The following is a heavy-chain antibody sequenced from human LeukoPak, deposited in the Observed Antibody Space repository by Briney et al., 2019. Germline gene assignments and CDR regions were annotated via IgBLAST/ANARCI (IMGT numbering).Heavy chain of an antibody. D-gene: IGHD3-3*01. V-gene: IGHV1-18*01. CDR3: ARCPRFGVVIMGNWFDP. Sequence: GASVRVSCKASGYTFTSYGISWVRQAPGQGLEWMGWISAYNGNTNYAQKLQGRVTMTTDTSTSTAYMELRSLRSDDTAVYYCARCPRFGVVIMGNWFDPWGQGTLVTVSS. CDR1: GYTFTSYG. J-gene: IGHJ5*02. CDR2: ISAYNGNT.